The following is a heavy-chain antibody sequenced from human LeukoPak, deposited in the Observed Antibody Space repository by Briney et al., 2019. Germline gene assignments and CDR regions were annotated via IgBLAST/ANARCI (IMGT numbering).Heavy chain of an antibody. CDR2: IYHSGST. Sequence: SETLSLTCAVSGYSISSGYYWGWIRQPPGKGLEWIGSIYHSGSTYYTPSLKSRVTISVDTSKNQFSLKLSSVTAADTAVYYCARYGYSYGYRYYFDYWGQGTLVIVSS. V-gene: IGHV4-38-2*01. CDR3: ARYGYSYGYRYYFDY. CDR1: GYSISSGYY. J-gene: IGHJ4*02. D-gene: IGHD5-18*01.